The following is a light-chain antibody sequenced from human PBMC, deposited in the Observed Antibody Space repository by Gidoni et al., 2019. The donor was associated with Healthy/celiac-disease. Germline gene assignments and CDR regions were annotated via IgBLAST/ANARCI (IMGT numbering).Light chain of an antibody. Sequence: IVLTQSPATLSLSPGERAILSCRASQSVSSYLAWYQQKPGQAPRLLIYDASNRATGIPARFSGSGSGTDFTLTISSLEPEDFAVYYCQQRSNWPLTFGGGTKVEIK. CDR1: QSVSSY. V-gene: IGKV3-11*01. CDR2: DAS. J-gene: IGKJ4*01. CDR3: QQRSNWPLT.